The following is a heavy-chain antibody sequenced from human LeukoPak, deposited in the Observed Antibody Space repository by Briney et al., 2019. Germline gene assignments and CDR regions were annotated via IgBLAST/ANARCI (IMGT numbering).Heavy chain of an antibody. D-gene: IGHD6-6*01. CDR1: GFTFSSYA. V-gene: IGHV3-23*01. CDR3: AKGGRYSSSSSVDY. Sequence: GGSLRLSCAASGFTFSSYAMSWVRQAPGKGLEWVSAISGSGGSTYYADSVKGRFTISRDNSKNTLYLQMNSLRAEDTAVYYCAKGGRYSSSSSVDYWGREPWSPSPQ. CDR2: ISGSGGST. J-gene: IGHJ4*02.